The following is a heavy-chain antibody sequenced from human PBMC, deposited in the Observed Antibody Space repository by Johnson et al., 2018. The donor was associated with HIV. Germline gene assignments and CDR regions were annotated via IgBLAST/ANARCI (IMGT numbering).Heavy chain of an antibody. CDR2: ISYDGSDK. D-gene: IGHD3-22*01. Sequence: VQLVESGGGVVQPGRSLRLSCAASGFTFSSYAMHLVRQAPAKGLEWVAVISYDGSDKYYADSVKGRFTISRDSSKNTLYLQMNSLRAEDTAVYYCAKDGTRYYYDSSGSRGTFDIWGQGTMVTVSS. CDR3: AKDGTRYYYDSSGSRGTFDI. J-gene: IGHJ3*02. CDR1: GFTFSSYA. V-gene: IGHV3-30*04.